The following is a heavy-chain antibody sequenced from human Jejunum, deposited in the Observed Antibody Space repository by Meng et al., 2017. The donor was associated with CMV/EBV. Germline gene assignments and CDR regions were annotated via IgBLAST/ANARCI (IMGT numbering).Heavy chain of an antibody. D-gene: IGHD3-3*01. Sequence: FTSNWIGWVRQMPGKGLEWMGFIYPGDSDARYGPSFRGQVTISADKSISTAYLQWSSLEASDTAMYYCARHVRVLDYDFWSVPDYWGQGTLVTVSS. CDR3: ARHVRVLDYDFWSVPDY. J-gene: IGHJ4*02. CDR1: FTSNW. V-gene: IGHV5-51*01. CDR2: IYPGDSDA.